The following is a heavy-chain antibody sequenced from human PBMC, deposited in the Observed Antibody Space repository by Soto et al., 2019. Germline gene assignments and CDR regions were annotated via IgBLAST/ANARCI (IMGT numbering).Heavy chain of an antibody. J-gene: IGHJ6*02. Sequence: QVQLVQSGAEVKKPGPPVTVSCTPSGYIFTTSGASGVGPAPVQGLEWLGWIKGYNGNTNYGQNFQGRVTMTTDTSTSTAYMELRSLRSDDTAVYYCARMGDVPYYYYGMDVWGQGTTVIVSS. CDR1: GYIFTTSG. CDR3: ARMGDVPYYYYGMDV. CDR2: IKGYNGNT. V-gene: IGHV1-18*01. D-gene: IGHD3-16*01.